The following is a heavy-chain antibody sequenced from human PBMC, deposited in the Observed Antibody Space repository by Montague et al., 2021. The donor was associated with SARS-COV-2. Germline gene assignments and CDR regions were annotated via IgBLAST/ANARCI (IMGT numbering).Heavy chain of an antibody. CDR1: GGSISSGSYY. V-gene: IGHV4-61*02. D-gene: IGHD3-9*01. CDR3: ARESLHLTGYYNDYFDY. Sequence: TLSLTCTVSGGSISSGSYYWNWIRQPAGKGLEWIGRIYTSGSTNYNPSLKSRVTTSVDTSKNQFSLKLSSVTAADTAVYYCARESLHLTGYYNDYFDYWGQGTLSPSPQ. CDR2: IYTSGST. J-gene: IGHJ4*02.